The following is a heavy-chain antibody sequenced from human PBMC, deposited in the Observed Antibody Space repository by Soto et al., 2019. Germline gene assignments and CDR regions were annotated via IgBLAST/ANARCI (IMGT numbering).Heavy chain of an antibody. D-gene: IGHD5-18*01. CDR3: ARDLVAMATDWLDP. V-gene: IGHV3-33*01. Sequence: GGSLRLSCAASGFTFSSYGMHWVRQAPGKGLEWVAVIWYDGSNKYYADSVKGRFTISRDNSKNTLYLQMNSLRAEDTAVYYWARDLVAMATDWLDPWGQGTMGIVSA. J-gene: IGHJ5*02. CDR2: IWYDGSNK. CDR1: GFTFSSYG.